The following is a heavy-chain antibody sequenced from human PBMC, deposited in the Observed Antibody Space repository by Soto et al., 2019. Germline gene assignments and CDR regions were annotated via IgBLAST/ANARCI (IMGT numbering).Heavy chain of an antibody. Sequence: KTSETLSLTCAVYGGSFSGYYWSWIRQPPGKGLEWIGEINHSGSTNYNPSLKSRVTISVDTSKNQFSLKLSSVTAADTAVYYCARAPRLPITMVRGVTPPKYYYGMDVWGRGTTVTVSS. V-gene: IGHV4-34*01. J-gene: IGHJ6*02. D-gene: IGHD3-10*01. CDR3: ARAPRLPITMVRGVTPPKYYYGMDV. CDR2: INHSGST. CDR1: GGSFSGYY.